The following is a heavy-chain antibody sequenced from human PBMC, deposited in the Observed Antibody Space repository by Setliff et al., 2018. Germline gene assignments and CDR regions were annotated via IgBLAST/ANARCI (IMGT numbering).Heavy chain of an antibody. D-gene: IGHD3-22*01. CDR1: GYTFTGYY. Sequence: ASVKVSCKASGYTFTGYYMHWVRQAPGQGLEWMGWINPNSGGTNYAQKFQGRVTMTRDTSISTAYMELSRLRSDDTAVYYCARVVAHTHFYDRSDYYFDGLDIWGQEAKVTVSS. CDR3: ARVVAHTHFYDRSDYYFDGLDI. J-gene: IGHJ3*02. CDR2: INPNSGGT. V-gene: IGHV1-2*02.